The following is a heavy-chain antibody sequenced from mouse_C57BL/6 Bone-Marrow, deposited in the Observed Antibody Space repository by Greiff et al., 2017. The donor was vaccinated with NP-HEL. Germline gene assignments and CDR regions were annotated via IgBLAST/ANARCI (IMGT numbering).Heavy chain of an antibody. J-gene: IGHJ2*01. Sequence: VQLVESGPELVKPGASVKISCKASGYAFSSSWMNWVKQRPGTGLEWIGRIYPGDGDTNYNGKFKGKATLTADKSSSTAYMQLSSLTSEDSAVYFCAREGGFYGNLYFDYWGQGTTLTVSS. D-gene: IGHD2-1*01. V-gene: IGHV1-82*01. CDR2: IYPGDGDT. CDR3: AREGGFYGNLYFDY. CDR1: GYAFSSSW.